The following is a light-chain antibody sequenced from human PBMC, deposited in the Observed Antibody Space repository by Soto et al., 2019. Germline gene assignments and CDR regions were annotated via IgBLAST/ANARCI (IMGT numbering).Light chain of an antibody. J-gene: IGKJ1*01. V-gene: IGKV1-39*01. CDR1: QRISTS. CDR3: QQSYSSLRT. CDR2: ATS. Sequence: DIQMTQSPSSLSASVGDRVSITCRASQRISTSLNWYQQKLGKAPKLLIYATSSLQSGVPSRFSGSGSGTDFTPAISNLQPEDFGVYYCQQSYSSLRTFGQGTKVDIK.